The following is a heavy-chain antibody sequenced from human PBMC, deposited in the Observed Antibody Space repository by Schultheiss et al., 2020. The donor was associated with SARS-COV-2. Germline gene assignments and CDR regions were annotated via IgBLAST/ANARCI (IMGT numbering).Heavy chain of an antibody. CDR1: GFTFSSYG. J-gene: IGHJ3*02. CDR2: INGDGSNT. Sequence: GGSLRLSCAASGFTFSSYGMHWVRQAPGKGLVWVSRINGDGSNTDYADSVKGRFTISRDNAKNSVFLQMNNVRAEDTAVYYCARDVGDAFDMWGQGTMVTVSS. CDR3: ARDVGDAFDM. D-gene: IGHD1-26*01. V-gene: IGHV3-74*01.